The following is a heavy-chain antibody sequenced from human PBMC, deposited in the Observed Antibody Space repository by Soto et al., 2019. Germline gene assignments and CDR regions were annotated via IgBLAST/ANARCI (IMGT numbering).Heavy chain of an antibody. V-gene: IGHV4-59*01. J-gene: IGHJ6*02. CDR1: GGSISSYY. Sequence: SATLSLTCTVSGGSISSYYWSWIRQPPGKGLEWIGYIYYSGSTNYNPSLKSRVTISVDTSKNQFSLKLSSVTAADTAVYYCARVSWMAPFYYYGMDVWGQGTTVTAP. D-gene: IGHD1-1*01. CDR3: ARVSWMAPFYYYGMDV. CDR2: IYYSGST.